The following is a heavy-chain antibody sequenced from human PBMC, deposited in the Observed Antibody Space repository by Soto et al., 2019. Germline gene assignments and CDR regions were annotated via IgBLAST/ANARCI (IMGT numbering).Heavy chain of an antibody. CDR1: SGTISSYY. D-gene: IGHD3-3*01. V-gene: IGHV4-4*07. Sequence: KPSDTLDIASTASSGTISSYYWTWIRQPAGKGLEWIGRIYTSGSTNYNPSLKSRVTMSVDTSKNQFSLKLSSVTAADTAVYYCASSNPYDFWSGYYDLYYYGMDVWGQGTTVTVSS. J-gene: IGHJ6*02. CDR2: IYTSGST. CDR3: ASSNPYDFWSGYYDLYYYGMDV.